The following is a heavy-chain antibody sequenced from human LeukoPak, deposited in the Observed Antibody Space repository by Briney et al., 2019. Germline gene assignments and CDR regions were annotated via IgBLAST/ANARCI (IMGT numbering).Heavy chain of an antibody. D-gene: IGHD5-24*01. J-gene: IGHJ1*01. CDR3: ASDVDDYNGLPPIFQY. Sequence: PGGSLRLSCAASGFTFRNYAMSWVRQAPGKGLEWVSAISGDNGPTHYADSVKGRFTISRDNSRNTLYLQMHSLRVEGTAVYYCASDVDDYNGLPPIFQYWGQGTLVTVSS. V-gene: IGHV3-23*01. CDR1: GFTFRNYA. CDR2: ISGDNGPT.